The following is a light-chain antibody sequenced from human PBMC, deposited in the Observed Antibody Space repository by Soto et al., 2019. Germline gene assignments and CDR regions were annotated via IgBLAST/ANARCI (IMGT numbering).Light chain of an antibody. Sequence: EIFMTQSPATLSVSQWERATLSWRASQSISSKLTWFQQKPGQAPRLLIYDASTRATGIPARFSGSGSGTDFTLTINSLQPEDFATYYCQQYKSYPWTFGQGTKVDIK. V-gene: IGKV3D-15*01. J-gene: IGKJ1*01. CDR3: QQYKSYPWT. CDR2: DAS. CDR1: QSISSK.